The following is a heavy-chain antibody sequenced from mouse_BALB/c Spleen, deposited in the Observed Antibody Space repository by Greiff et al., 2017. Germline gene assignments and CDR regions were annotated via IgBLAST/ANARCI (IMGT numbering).Heavy chain of an antibody. CDR3: ARYRYDVAY. CDR1: GYSITSDYA. CDR2: ISYSGST. V-gene: IGHV3-2*02. Sequence: EVKVEESGPGLVKPSQSLSLTCTVTGYSITSDYAWNWIRQFPGNKLEWMGYISYSGSTSYNPSLKSRISITRDTSKNQFFLQLNSVTTEDTATYYCARYRYDVAYWGQGTLVTVSA. D-gene: IGHD2-14*01. J-gene: IGHJ3*01.